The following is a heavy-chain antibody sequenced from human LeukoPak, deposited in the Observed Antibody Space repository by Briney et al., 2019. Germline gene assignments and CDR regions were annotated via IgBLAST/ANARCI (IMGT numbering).Heavy chain of an antibody. CDR3: AKDKGRISIAAPKDAFDI. CDR2: IWYDGSNK. D-gene: IGHD6-6*01. Sequence: GGSLRLSCAASGFTLSSYGMHWVRQAPGKGLEWVAVIWYDGSNKYYADSVKGRFTISRDNSKNTLYLQMNSLRAEDTAIYYCAKDKGRISIAAPKDAFDIWGQGTMVTVSS. CDR1: GFTLSSYG. J-gene: IGHJ3*02. V-gene: IGHV3-33*06.